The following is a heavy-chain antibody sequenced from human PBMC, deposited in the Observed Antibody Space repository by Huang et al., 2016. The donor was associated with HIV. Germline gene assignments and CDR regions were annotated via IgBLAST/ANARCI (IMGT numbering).Heavy chain of an antibody. D-gene: IGHD3-10*01. CDR1: GGSFSDYF. Sequence: QVRLEQWAPNLLKPSDTLSLKCAVYGGSFSDYFWTWIRQSPVKGLEWIGEVNQRGSATHNPSLRSGVSMSVDSSKNQFYLNLTSVTAADTAVYFCARPKMTATPSDSSWSYFDFWGRGTPVTVSS. V-gene: IGHV4-34*01. J-gene: IGHJ4*02. CDR3: ARPKMTATPSDSSWSYFDF. CDR2: VNQRGSA.